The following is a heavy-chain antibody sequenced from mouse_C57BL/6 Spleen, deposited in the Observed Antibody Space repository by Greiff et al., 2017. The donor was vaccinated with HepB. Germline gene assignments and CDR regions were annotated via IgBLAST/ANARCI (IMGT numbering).Heavy chain of an antibody. V-gene: IGHV1-52*01. CDR3: ARSGYYGSSYADV. CDR2: IDPSDSET. D-gene: IGHD1-1*01. J-gene: IGHJ1*03. Sequence: VQLQQPGAELVRPGSSVKLSCKASGYTFTSYWMHWVKQRPIQGLEWIGNIDPSDSETHYNQKFKDKATLTVDKSSSTAYMQLSSLTSEDSAVYYCARSGYYGSSYADVWGTGTTVTVSS. CDR1: GYTFTSYW.